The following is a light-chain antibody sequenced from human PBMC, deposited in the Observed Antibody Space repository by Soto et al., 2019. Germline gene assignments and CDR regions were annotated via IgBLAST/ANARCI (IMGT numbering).Light chain of an antibody. Sequence: QSVLTQPPSASGSPGQSVTISCTGTKNDIGVYDFVSWYQHHPGKAPRLIIYEVVQRPSGVPDRFSGSKSGNTASLTVSGLQDADDADYCCKSYAGSNTYVFGSGTKVTVL. CDR3: KSYAGSNTYV. J-gene: IGLJ1*01. V-gene: IGLV2-8*01. CDR2: EVV. CDR1: KNDIGVYDF.